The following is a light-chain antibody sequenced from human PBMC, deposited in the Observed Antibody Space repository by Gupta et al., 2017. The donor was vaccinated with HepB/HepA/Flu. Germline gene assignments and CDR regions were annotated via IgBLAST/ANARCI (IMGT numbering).Light chain of an antibody. CDR2: AAS. CDR1: QSISSY. Sequence: DSQMTQSPPSLSASVGDRVTITCRASQSISSYLNWYQQKPGKAPELLIYAASTLQTGVPSRFSGSGSGTDFTLTVSSLQPEEFAIYYCQETYDTPRTFGGGTKVEIK. V-gene: IGKV1-39*01. CDR3: QETYDTPRT. J-gene: IGKJ4*01.